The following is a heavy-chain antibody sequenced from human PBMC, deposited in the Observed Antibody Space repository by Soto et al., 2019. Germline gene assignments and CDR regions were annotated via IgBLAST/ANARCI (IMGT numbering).Heavy chain of an antibody. CDR3: ARGEGIAARWIAL. D-gene: IGHD6-6*01. CDR1: GGSISSYY. V-gene: IGHV4-59*08. CDR2: IYYSGST. Sequence: QVQLQESGPGLVKPSETLSLTCTVSGGSISSYYWSWIRQPPGKGLEWIGYIYYSGSTNYNPSLKSRVTISVDTSKNQFSLKLSSVTAADTAVYYCARGEGIAARWIALWGQGTMVTVSS. J-gene: IGHJ3*01.